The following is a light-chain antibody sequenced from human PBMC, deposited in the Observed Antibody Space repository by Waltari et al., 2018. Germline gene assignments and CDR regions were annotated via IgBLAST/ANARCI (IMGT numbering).Light chain of an antibody. Sequence: DVLVTQSPLSLPVTLGPPASFPCRSCQAFGHNRGNTYLNWCQQRPGQSPRRLMYEVSKRDYGVPDRFSGSESGTDFTLKISRVEAEDVGVYYCMQASHWPPAFGQGTKV. CDR2: EVS. CDR1: QAFGHNRGNTY. CDR3: MQASHWPPA. V-gene: IGKV2-30*02. J-gene: IGKJ1*01.